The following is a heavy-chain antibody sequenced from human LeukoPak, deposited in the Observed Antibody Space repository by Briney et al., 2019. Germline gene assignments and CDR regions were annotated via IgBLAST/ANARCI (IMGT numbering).Heavy chain of an antibody. CDR3: AKAEYCGSTSCYGEPGWFVP. Sequence: EAPKTLCYGSWCSFTSYWIGWGRHLPGQGLERMGIVFPGDSDTNYSPSFQGQVTISADKSINNAYLQWSSLKASDTAMYYYAKAEYCGSTSCYGEPGWFVPGGQGTLITVSA. D-gene: IGHD2-2*01. CDR1: WCSFTSYW. J-gene: IGHJ5*02. V-gene: IGHV5-51*01. CDR2: VFPGDSDT.